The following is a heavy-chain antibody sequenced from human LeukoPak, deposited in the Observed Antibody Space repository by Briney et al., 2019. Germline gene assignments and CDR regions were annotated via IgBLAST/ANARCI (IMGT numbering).Heavy chain of an antibody. CDR1: VLSFSNAW. V-gene: IGHV3-15*01. Sequence: GGSLRLSCTAYVLSFSNAWISSVRQTPGKGQELVGRIISRTTGGATDYAAPVRGRFTISREDSQNTLYLQMNSLKTEDTAVYYCTTYRYSYDVTGYSYFDYWGQGIPVTVSS. J-gene: IGHJ4*02. CDR2: IISRTTGGAT. CDR3: TTYRYSYDVTGYSYFDY. D-gene: IGHD3-22*01.